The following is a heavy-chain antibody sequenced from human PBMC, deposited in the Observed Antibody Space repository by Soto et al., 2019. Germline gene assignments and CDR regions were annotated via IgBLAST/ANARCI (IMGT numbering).Heavy chain of an antibody. Sequence: GGSLRLSCAASGFTFSSYAMSWVRQAPGKGLEWVSAISGSGGSTYYADSVKGRFTISRDNSKNTLYLQMNSLRAEDTAVYYCAKDRHSSGWYFRPQVGYWGQGTLVTVSS. V-gene: IGHV3-23*01. CDR3: AKDRHSSGWYFRPQVGY. CDR1: GFTFSSYA. D-gene: IGHD6-19*01. CDR2: ISGSGGST. J-gene: IGHJ4*02.